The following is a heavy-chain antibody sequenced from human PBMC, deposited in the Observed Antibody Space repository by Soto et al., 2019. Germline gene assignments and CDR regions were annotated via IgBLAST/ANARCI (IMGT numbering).Heavy chain of an antibody. D-gene: IGHD3-10*01. Sequence: SETLSLTCTVSGGSISSYYWSWIRQHPGKGLEWIGYIYYSGSTYYNPSLKSRVTISVDTSKNQLSLKLSSVTAADTAVYYCARDANYGSGSYYVYYYYGMDVWGQGTTVTVSS. CDR2: IYYSGST. V-gene: IGHV4-59*06. CDR3: ARDANYGSGSYYVYYYYGMDV. J-gene: IGHJ6*02. CDR1: GGSISSYY.